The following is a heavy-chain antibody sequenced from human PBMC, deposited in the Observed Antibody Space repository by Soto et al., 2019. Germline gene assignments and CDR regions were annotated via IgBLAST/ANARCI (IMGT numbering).Heavy chain of an antibody. V-gene: IGHV3-53*01. CDR2: LYDVHGS. J-gene: IGHJ3*01. CDR3: ATWHEREHAYDV. Sequence: ELSLRLSCAAAGLTDSGKANEGWGHQAPGKVLEWVSALYDVHGSFYSDSVKGRFTTSSDSSKTTVYLQMNDLRPADTAVYYCATWHEREHAYDVWGQGTTVTVSS. CDR1: GLTDSGKAN. D-gene: IGHD1-1*01.